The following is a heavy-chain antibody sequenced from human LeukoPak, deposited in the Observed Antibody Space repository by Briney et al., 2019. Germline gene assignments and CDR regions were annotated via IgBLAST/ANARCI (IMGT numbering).Heavy chain of an antibody. V-gene: IGHV4-61*01. D-gene: IGHD4-11*01. CDR2: IYYSGRT. CDR1: GGSISSGSYY. CDR3: VRDNSNWGWAFDY. Sequence: PSETLSLTCTVSGGSISSGSYYWSWIRQPPGKGLEWIGYIYYSGRTNYNPSLKSRVTISVDTSNNQFSLKLSSVTAADTAVYYCVRDNSNWGWAFDYWGQGTLVTVSS. J-gene: IGHJ4*02.